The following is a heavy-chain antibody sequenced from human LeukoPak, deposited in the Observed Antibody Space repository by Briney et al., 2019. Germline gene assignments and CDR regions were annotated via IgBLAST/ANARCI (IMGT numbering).Heavy chain of an antibody. CDR2: INAGNGNT. V-gene: IGHV1-3*01. J-gene: IGHJ4*02. CDR1: GYTFTSYA. Sequence: GASVKVSCKASGYTFTSYAMHWVRQAPGQRLEWMGWINAGNGNTKHSQKFQGRVTITRDTSASTAYMELSSLRSEDTAVYYCARLRRGAAAGPIDYWGQGTLVTVSS. CDR3: ARLRRGAAAGPIDY. D-gene: IGHD6-13*01.